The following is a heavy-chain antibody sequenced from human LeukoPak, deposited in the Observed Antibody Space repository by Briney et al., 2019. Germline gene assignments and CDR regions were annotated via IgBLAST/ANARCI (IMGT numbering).Heavy chain of an antibody. CDR2: IYSGGST. J-gene: IGHJ4*02. CDR1: GFTVSTNS. CDR3: ARTAWTKEIDY. V-gene: IGHV3-53*01. D-gene: IGHD3/OR15-3a*01. Sequence: GGSLRLSCTVSGFTVSTNSMSWVRQTPGKGLEWVSFIYSGGSTHYSDSVKGRFTISRDNSKNTLYLQMNSLRAEDTALYYCARTAWTKEIDYWGQGTLVTVSS.